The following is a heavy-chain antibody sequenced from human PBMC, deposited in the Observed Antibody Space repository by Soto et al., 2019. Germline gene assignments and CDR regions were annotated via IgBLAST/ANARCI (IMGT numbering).Heavy chain of an antibody. J-gene: IGHJ5*02. CDR3: ARDLNWGFDH. CDR1: GFPFSSNS. D-gene: IGHD7-27*01. Sequence: PGGSLRLSCAASGFPFSSNSVNWVRQAPGKGLEWVSYITGSGTTTRYADSVKGRLTLSRDNAKNSLFLDMNSLRDEDTAVYYCARDLNWGFDHWGRGTLVTVSS. CDR2: ITGSGTTT. V-gene: IGHV3-48*02.